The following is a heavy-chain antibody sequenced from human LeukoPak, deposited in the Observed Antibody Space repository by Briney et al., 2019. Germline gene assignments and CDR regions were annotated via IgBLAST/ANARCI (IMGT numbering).Heavy chain of an antibody. D-gene: IGHD2-15*01. CDR1: GYSFTSYW. CDR3: ARPYCSGGSCYSFSFDY. J-gene: IGHJ4*02. Sequence: GESLKISCKGSGYSFTSYWIGWVRQMPGKGLEWMGIIYPGDSDTRYSPSFQGQDTISADKSISTAYLQWSSLKASDTAMYYCARPYCSGGSCYSFSFDYWGQGTLVTVSS. V-gene: IGHV5-51*01. CDR2: IYPGDSDT.